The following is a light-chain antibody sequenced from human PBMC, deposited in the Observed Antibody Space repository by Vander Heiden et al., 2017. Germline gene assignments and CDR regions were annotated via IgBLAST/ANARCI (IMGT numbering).Light chain of an antibody. CDR1: KLADKY. V-gene: IGLV3-1*01. J-gene: IGLJ2*01. Sequence: SYELTQPPSVSVSPGQTASITCSGDKLADKYACWYQQKPGQSPVLVIYQDSKRPSGIPERFSGSNSGNTATLTISGTQAMDEADYYCQAWDSSTAGVFGGGTKLTVL. CDR3: QAWDSSTAGV. CDR2: QDS.